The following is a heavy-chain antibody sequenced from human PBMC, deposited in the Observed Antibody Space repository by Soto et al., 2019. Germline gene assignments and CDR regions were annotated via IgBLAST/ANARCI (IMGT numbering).Heavy chain of an antibody. Sequence: PGGSLRLSCAASGFTVSSNYMSWVRQAPGKGLEWVSVIYSGGSTYYADSVKGRFTISRHNSKNTLYLQMSSLRAEDTAVYYCVKGVGATRDYYYGMDVWGQGTTVTVSS. CDR1: GFTVSSNY. J-gene: IGHJ6*02. CDR3: VKGVGATRDYYYGMDV. CDR2: IYSGGST. V-gene: IGHV3-53*04. D-gene: IGHD1-26*01.